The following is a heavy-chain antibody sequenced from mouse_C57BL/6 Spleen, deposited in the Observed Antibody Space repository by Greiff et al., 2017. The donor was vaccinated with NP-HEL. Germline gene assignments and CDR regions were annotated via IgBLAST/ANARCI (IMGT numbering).Heavy chain of an antibody. D-gene: IGHD2-4*01. J-gene: IGHJ3*01. CDR2: ISYDGSN. CDR3: AKEDYDGFAY. Sequence: DVQLQESGPGLVKPSQSLSLTCSVTGYSITSGYYWNWIRQFPGNKLEWMGYISYDGSNNYNPSLKNRISITRDTSKNQVFLKLNSVTTEDTATYYCAKEDYDGFAYWGQGTLVTVSA. CDR1: GYSITSGYY. V-gene: IGHV3-6*01.